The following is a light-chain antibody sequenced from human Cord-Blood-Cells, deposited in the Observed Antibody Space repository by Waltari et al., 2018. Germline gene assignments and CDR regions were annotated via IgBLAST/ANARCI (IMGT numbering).Light chain of an antibody. J-gene: IGKJ2*01. V-gene: IGKV1-9*01. CDR1: QGISSY. CDR3: QQLNSYPYT. CDR2: AAS. Sequence: DIQLTQSPSFLSASVGERVTITCRASQGISSYLAWYQQKPGKAPKLLIYAASTLQSGFPSRFSGSGSGTEFTLTISSLQPEDFATYYCQQLNSYPYTFGQGTKLEIK.